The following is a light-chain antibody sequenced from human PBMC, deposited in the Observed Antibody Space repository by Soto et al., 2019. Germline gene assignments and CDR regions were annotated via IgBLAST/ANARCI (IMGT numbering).Light chain of an antibody. CDR1: RSVSDTL. CDR2: GTS. CDR3: QHYGYSSWT. Sequence: EIVLTQSPGTLSLSPGERATLSCRADRSVSDTLLTWFQQKPGQAPRLLIFGTSNRAPGIPDRFSGSGSGTDFTLTISRLEPDDFAVYYCQHYGYSSWTFGQGTKVDI. V-gene: IGKV3-20*01. J-gene: IGKJ1*01.